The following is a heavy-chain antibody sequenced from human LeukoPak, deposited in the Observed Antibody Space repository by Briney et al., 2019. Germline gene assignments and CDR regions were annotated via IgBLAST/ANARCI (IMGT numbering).Heavy chain of an antibody. CDR1: GGSISSYY. Sequence: SETLSLTCTVSGGSISSYYWSWIRQPPGKGLEWIGNIYHSGSTYYNPSLKSRVTISVDTSKNQFSLWLNSVTAADTAIYYCVRETGVGVLRSSVYYFDYWGQGTLVTVSS. J-gene: IGHJ4*02. D-gene: IGHD1-26*01. V-gene: IGHV4-59*12. CDR3: VRETGVGVLRSSVYYFDY. CDR2: IYHSGST.